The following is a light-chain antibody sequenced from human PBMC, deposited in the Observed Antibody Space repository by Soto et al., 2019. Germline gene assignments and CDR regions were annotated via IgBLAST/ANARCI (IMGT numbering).Light chain of an antibody. V-gene: IGKV3-11*01. CDR3: QQRSNWLIS. Sequence: EIVLTQSPATLSLSPGERATLSCRASQSVSSHLAWYQQKPGQAPRLLIYDASNRATGIPARFSGSGSGTDFTLIISSLEPEDFAVYYCQQRSNWLISFGQGTRLEIK. CDR1: QSVSSH. J-gene: IGKJ5*01. CDR2: DAS.